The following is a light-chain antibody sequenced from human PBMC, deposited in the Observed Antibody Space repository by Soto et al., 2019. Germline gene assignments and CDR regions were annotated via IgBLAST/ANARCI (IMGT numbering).Light chain of an antibody. V-gene: IGKV3-20*01. Sequence: EIVLTQSPGTLSLSPGERATLSCRASHTISSSYLAWYRQKPGQAPRLLMYGISRRATGIPDRFSGSGPGTDFTLTITRLEPEDFAVYYCQQYVTSSPRTFGQGTKVDIK. CDR1: HTISSSY. CDR3: QQYVTSSPRT. CDR2: GIS. J-gene: IGKJ1*01.